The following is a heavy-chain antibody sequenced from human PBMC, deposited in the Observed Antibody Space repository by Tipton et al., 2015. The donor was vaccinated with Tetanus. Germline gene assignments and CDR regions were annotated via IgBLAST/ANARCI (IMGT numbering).Heavy chain of an antibody. J-gene: IGHJ4*02. V-gene: IGHV4-39*01. Sequence: TLSLTCSVSGDSIGSRSYYWGWIRQPPGKGLEWIGTFYYGGRTYFNLSLKSRLTMSVDTSKNQFSLNLTSVTAADTARYFCVRHGGLVGIYFHDWGQGTLVAVSS. CDR1: GDSIGSRSYY. CDR3: VRHGGLVGIYFHD. CDR2: FYYGGRT. D-gene: IGHD2-21*01.